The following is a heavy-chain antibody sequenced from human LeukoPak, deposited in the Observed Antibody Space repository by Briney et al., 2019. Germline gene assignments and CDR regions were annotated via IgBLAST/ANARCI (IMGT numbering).Heavy chain of an antibody. CDR1: GFTFAGYW. V-gene: IGHV3-7*01. Sequence: GGSLRLSCPASGFTFAGYWISWVRQAPGKGLEGVANIKQDEREEYYVDSVKGRFTISRDNAKNSLYLQMNSLRAEDTAVYYCVRERGRASFDYWGQGTLDSVPS. D-gene: IGHD1-26*01. J-gene: IGHJ4*02. CDR3: VRERGRASFDY. CDR2: IKQDEREE.